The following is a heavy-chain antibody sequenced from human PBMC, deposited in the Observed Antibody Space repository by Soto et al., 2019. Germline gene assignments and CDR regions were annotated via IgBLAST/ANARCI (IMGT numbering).Heavy chain of an antibody. CDR1: GFTFSSYG. V-gene: IGHV3-30*18. J-gene: IGHJ6*02. Sequence: QVQLVESGGGVVQPGRSLRLSCAASGFTFSSYGMHWVRQAPGKGLEWVAVISYDGSNKYYADSVKGRFTISRDNSKNTLYLQMNSLRAEDTAVYYCAKDLIYATIFGTARGMDVWGQGTTVTVSS. CDR2: ISYDGSNK. CDR3: AKDLIYATIFGTARGMDV. D-gene: IGHD3-3*01.